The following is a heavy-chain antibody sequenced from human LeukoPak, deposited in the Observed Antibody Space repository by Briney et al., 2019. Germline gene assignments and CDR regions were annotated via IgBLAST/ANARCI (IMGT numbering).Heavy chain of an antibody. J-gene: IGHJ4*02. V-gene: IGHV3-23*01. CDR1: GFTFSSYA. D-gene: IGHD3-10*01. CDR3: AKAYYGSGSDLDY. Sequence: GGSLGLSCAASGFTFSSYAMSWVRQAPGKGLEWVSAISGSGGSTYYADFVKGRFTISRDNSKNTLYLQMNSLRAEDTAVYYCAKAYYGSGSDLDYWGQGTLVTVSS. CDR2: ISGSGGST.